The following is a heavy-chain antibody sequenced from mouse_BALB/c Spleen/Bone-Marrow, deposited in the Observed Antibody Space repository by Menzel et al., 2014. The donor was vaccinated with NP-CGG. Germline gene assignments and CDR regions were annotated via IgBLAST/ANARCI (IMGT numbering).Heavy chain of an antibody. CDR3: AKVTTGFAY. CDR2: LYPGDGDT. V-gene: IGHV1-80*01. Sequence: QVQLQQSGAELVRPGSSVKISCKASGYAFSSYWVTWVKQRPGQGLEWIGQLYPGDGDTNYNGKFKDKVTLTADKSSSAAYMQLSSLTSEDSAVYFCAKVTTGFAYWGQGTLVTVSA. CDR1: GYAFSSYW. D-gene: IGHD2-2*01. J-gene: IGHJ3*01.